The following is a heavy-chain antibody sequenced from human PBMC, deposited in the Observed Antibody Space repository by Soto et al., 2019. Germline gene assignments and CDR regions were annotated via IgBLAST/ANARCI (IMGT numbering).Heavy chain of an antibody. D-gene: IGHD2-2*01. CDR2: ISDSTT. J-gene: IGHJ4*02. CDR3: VRDTSRSLDY. Sequence: EVQLVESGGGLVKPGGSLRLSCAASGFTLSGYTMTWVRQAPEKGLEWVASISDSTTYYADSVKGRFTISRDNAKNSVFLQMSILRAQDTAVYYCVRDTSRSLDYWGQGTLVIVSS. V-gene: IGHV3-21*01. CDR1: GFTLSGYT.